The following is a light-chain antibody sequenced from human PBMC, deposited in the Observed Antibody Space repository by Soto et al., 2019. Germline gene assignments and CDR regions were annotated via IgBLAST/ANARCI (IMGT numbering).Light chain of an antibody. Sequence: EIVLTQSPGTLSLSPGERASLSCRASQSVSSSYLAWYQQKPGQAPRLLIYGASTRATGLPARFSGSGSGTKFTLTISSLQPDDFATYYCQHYNSYSEAFGQGTKVDIK. J-gene: IGKJ1*01. CDR3: QHYNSYSEA. CDR2: GAS. V-gene: IGKV3-20*01. CDR1: QSVSSSY.